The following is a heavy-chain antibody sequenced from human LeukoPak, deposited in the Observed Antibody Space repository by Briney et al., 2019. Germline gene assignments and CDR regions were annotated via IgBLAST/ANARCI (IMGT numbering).Heavy chain of an antibody. CDR2: INDDGSST. Sequence: GSLRLSCTASGFTFSSYWMHWVRQAPGKGLVWVSRINDDGSSTRYADSVKGRFTISRDSAKNTLYLQMNSLRAEDTAVYYCARVLIGGGRSFDYWGQGTQVTVSS. J-gene: IGHJ4*02. D-gene: IGHD2-15*01. V-gene: IGHV3-74*01. CDR1: GFTFSSYW. CDR3: ARVLIGGGRSFDY.